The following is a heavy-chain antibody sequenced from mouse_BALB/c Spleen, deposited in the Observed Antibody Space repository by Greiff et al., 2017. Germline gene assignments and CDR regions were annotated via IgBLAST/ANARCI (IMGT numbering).Heavy chain of an antibody. D-gene: IGHD1-1*01. CDR1: GYSITSDYA. CDR3: ARSGGSSSWYFDV. V-gene: IGHV3-2*02. J-gene: IGHJ1*01. Sequence: DVQLQESGPGLVKPSQSLSLTCTVTGYSITSDYAWNWIRQFPGNKLEWMGYISYSGSTSYNPSLKSRISITRDTSKNQFFLQLNSVTTEDTATYYCARSGGSSSWYFDVWGAGTTVTVSS. CDR2: ISYSGST.